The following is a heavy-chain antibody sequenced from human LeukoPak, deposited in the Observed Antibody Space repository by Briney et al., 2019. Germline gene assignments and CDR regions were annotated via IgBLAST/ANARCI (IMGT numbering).Heavy chain of an antibody. CDR3: ARVRGQADYFYYYMDV. CDR1: GDSISSGDHY. V-gene: IGHV4-61*02. D-gene: IGHD3-10*01. J-gene: IGHJ6*03. Sequence: PSQTLSLTCTVSGDSISSGDHYWSWIRQPAGKGLEWIGRIYTSGSTKYNPSLKSRVTISVDTSKNQISLRLNSVTAADTAVYYCARVRGQADYFYYYMDVWGKGTTVTISS. CDR2: IYTSGST.